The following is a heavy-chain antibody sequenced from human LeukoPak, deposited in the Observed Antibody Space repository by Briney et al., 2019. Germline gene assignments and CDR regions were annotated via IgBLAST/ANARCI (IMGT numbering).Heavy chain of an antibody. CDR1: GYTFTGYY. D-gene: IGHD6-13*01. J-gene: IGHJ4*02. Sequence: GASVKVSCKASGYTFTGYYMHWVRQAPGQGLEWMGWINPNSGGTNYAQKFQGRVTMTRDTSISTAYMELSRLRSDDTAVYYCARVGIAAAGTWRGFDYWGQGTLVTVSS. CDR3: ARVGIAAAGTWRGFDY. V-gene: IGHV1-2*02. CDR2: INPNSGGT.